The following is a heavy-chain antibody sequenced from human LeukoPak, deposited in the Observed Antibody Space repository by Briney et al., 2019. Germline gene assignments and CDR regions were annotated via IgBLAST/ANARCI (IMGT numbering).Heavy chain of an antibody. J-gene: IGHJ4*02. V-gene: IGHV4-39*02. D-gene: IGHD2-2*01. CDR2: IFYTGST. Sequence: SETLSLTCTVSGASVSSSSYYWGWIRQPPGKGLEWIGSIFYTGSTYYNPSLKSRVTISVDTSKNHFSLKLSSVTASDTAVYYCARSQYHWAYRIDYWGQGTLVTVSS. CDR1: GASVSSSSYY. CDR3: ARSQYHWAYRIDY.